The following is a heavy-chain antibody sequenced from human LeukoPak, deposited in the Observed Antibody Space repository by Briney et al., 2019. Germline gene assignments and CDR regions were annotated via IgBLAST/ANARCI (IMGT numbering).Heavy chain of an antibody. CDR3: ARGDILTGYYTARNWFDP. CDR1: GGSFSGYY. V-gene: IGHV4-34*01. D-gene: IGHD3-9*01. Sequence: SETLSLTCAVYGGSFSGYYWSWIRQPPGKGLEWIGEINHSGSTNYNPSLKSRVTISVDTSKNQFSLKLSSVTAADTAVYYCARGDILTGYYTARNWFDPWGQGTLVTVSS. CDR2: INHSGST. J-gene: IGHJ5*02.